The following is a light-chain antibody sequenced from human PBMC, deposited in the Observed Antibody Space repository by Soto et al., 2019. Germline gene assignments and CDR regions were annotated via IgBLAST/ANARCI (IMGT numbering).Light chain of an antibody. CDR1: QSVSSY. J-gene: IGKJ1*01. V-gene: IGKV3-20*01. Sequence: EVGLTQSPATLSLSTGERATLSCRASQSVSSYLAWYQQKPGQAPRLLIYGAFSRATGIPDRFSGSGSGTDFTLTIYRLEPEDFAVYYCQQYGSSGTFGQGTKVDIK. CDR2: GAF. CDR3: QQYGSSGT.